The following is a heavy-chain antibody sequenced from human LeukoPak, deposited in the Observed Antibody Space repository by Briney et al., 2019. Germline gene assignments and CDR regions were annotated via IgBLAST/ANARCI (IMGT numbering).Heavy chain of an antibody. J-gene: IGHJ6*03. D-gene: IGHD3-22*01. CDR3: ARDPGGYDSSGYYYYYYYMDV. CDR1: GYSFTSYW. CDR2: IYPGDSDT. Sequence: PGESLKISCKGSGYSFTSYWIGWVRQMPGKGLEWMGIIYPGDSDTRYSPSFQGQVTISADKSISTAYLQWSSLKASDTAMYYCARDPGGYDSSGYYYYYYYMDVWGKGTTVTVSS. V-gene: IGHV5-51*01.